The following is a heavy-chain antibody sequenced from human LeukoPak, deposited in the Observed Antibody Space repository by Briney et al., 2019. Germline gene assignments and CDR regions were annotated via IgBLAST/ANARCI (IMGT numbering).Heavy chain of an antibody. CDR1: GGTFSSYA. J-gene: IGHJ4*02. CDR2: ISAYNGNT. CDR3: ARASSSGWDY. D-gene: IGHD6-19*01. Sequence: ASVKVSCKASGGTFSSYAISWVRQAPGQGLEWMGWISAYNGNTNYAQKLQGRVTMATDTSTSTAYMELRSLRSDDTAVYYCARASSSGWDYWGQGTLVTVSS. V-gene: IGHV1-18*01.